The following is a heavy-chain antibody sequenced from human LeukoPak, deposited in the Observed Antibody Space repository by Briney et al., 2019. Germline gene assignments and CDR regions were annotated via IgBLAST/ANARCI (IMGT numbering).Heavy chain of an antibody. Sequence: PGGSLRLSCVASGFTFSSYAMSWVRQAPGKGLEWVSAISGSGGSTHYADSVKGRFTISRDNSKNTLYLQMNSLRAEDTAVYYCAKTLYSSIAARPFDPWGQGTLVTVSS. CDR2: ISGSGGST. J-gene: IGHJ5*02. D-gene: IGHD6-6*01. V-gene: IGHV3-23*01. CDR3: AKTLYSSIAARPFDP. CDR1: GFTFSSYA.